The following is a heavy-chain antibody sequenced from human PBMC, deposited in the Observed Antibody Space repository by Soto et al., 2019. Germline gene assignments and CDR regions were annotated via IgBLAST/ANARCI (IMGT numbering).Heavy chain of an antibody. CDR2: IYYSGST. V-gene: IGHV4-39*01. J-gene: IGHJ4*02. CDR3: ARHDRTAQDSGYDTYKETPYYFDY. Sequence: SETLSLTCTVSGGSISSSSYYWGWIRQPPGKGLEWIGSIYYSGSTYYNPSLKSRVTISVDTSKNQFSLKLSSVTAADTAVYYCARHDRTAQDSGYDTYKETPYYFDYWGQGTLVTVSS. CDR1: GGSISSSSYY. D-gene: IGHD5-12*01.